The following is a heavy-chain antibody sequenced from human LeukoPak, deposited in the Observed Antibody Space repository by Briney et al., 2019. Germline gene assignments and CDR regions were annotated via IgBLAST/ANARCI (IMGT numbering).Heavy chain of an antibody. CDR1: GYTSTSYD. CDR3: ARDLSRYDSSGYYYPKLSP. Sequence: GASVKVSCKASGYTSTSYDINWVRQATGQGLEWMGWMNPNSGNIGYAQKFQGRVTMTRNTSISTAYMELSSLRSADTAVYYCARDLSRYDSSGYYYPKLSPWGQGTLVTVSS. D-gene: IGHD3-22*01. V-gene: IGHV1-8*01. CDR2: MNPNSGNI. J-gene: IGHJ5*02.